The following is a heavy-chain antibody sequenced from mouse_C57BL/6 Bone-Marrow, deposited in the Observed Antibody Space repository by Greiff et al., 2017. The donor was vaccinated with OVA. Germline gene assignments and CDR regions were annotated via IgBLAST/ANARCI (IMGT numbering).Heavy chain of an antibody. J-gene: IGHJ4*01. CDR1: GLSLSTLGMG. D-gene: IGHD2-2*01. CDR2: FWWGDDK. Sequence: QVQLTESGPGILQPSHTLSLTCSFSGLSLSTLGMGVGWVRQPSGTGLEWLAHFWWGDDKYYNPALKGRLTISKDTSKNQVFLKIANVDTADTATYYCASYGFPMDYWGQGTLVTVSS. V-gene: IGHV8-8*01. CDR3: ASYGFPMDY.